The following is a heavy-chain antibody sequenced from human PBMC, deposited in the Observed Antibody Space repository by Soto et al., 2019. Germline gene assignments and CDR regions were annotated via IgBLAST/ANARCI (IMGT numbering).Heavy chain of an antibody. CDR1: GYSFTSYW. D-gene: IGHD6-13*01. J-gene: IGHJ4*02. CDR3: ARHRTDSSSWYYFDY. Sequence: GESLKISCKGSGYSFTSYWIGWVRQMPGKGLEWMGFIYPGDSDTRYSPSFQGQVTISADKSISTAYLQWSSRKASATAMYYCARHRTDSSSWYYFDYWGQGTLVTVSS. CDR2: IYPGDSDT. V-gene: IGHV5-51*01.